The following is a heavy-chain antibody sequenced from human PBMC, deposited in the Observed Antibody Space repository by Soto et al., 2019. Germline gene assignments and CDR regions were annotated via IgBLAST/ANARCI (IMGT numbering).Heavy chain of an antibody. J-gene: IGHJ4*02. CDR3: AREVTYGGGSFSLGL. CDR2: INPNNGDT. D-gene: IGHD3-10*01. Sequence: ASVKVSCKTSGYFFTSHYIHWVRLAPGRGLEWMGRINPNNGDTNSPQKFQGRVPMTSDTSISTAYMEMSGLRSDDTALYYCAREVTYGGGSFSLGLWGQGTLVTVSS. V-gene: IGHV1-2*06. CDR1: GYFFTSHY.